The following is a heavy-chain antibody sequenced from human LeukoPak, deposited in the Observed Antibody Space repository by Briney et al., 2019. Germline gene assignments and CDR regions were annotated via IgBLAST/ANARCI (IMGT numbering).Heavy chain of an antibody. CDR3: ARCSSTSCTQQTIGMDV. D-gene: IGHD2-2*01. CDR1: GGTFSSYA. V-gene: IGHV1-69*04. CDR2: IIPIFGIA. Sequence: SVKVSCKASGGTFSSYAISWVRQAPGQGLEWMGRIIPIFGIANYAQKFQGRVTITADKSTSPAYMALSSLRSEDTAVYYCARCSSTSCTQQTIGMDVWGQGTTVTVSS. J-gene: IGHJ6*02.